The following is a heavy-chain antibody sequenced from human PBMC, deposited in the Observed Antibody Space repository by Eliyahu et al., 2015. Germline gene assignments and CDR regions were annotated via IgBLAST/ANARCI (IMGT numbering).Heavy chain of an antibody. D-gene: IGHD3-3*01. CDR2: IYYSGST. V-gene: IGHV4-31*01. CDR1: GGSXSXGXYY. J-gene: IGHJ6*04. CDR3: ARGTSWGFWSGYFGMDV. Sequence: QVQLQESGPGLVKPSQTLSLTCTVTGGSXSXGXYYWSWIRQHPGKGLEWIGYIYYSGSTYYNPSLKSLVTISVDTSKNQFSLKLSSVTAADTAVYYCARGTSWGFWSGYFGMDVWGKGTTVTVSS.